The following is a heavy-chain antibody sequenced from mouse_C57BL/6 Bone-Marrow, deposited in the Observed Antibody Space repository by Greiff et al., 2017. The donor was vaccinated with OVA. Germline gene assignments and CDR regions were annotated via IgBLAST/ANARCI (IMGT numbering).Heavy chain of an antibody. D-gene: IGHD2-4*01. CDR3: ARNGGYDYDENYAMDY. CDR2: IWSGGST. Sequence: VQLQQSGPGLVQPSQSLSITCTVSGFSLTSYGVHWVRQSPGKGLEWLGVIWSGGSTDYNAAFISRLSISKDNSKSQVFFKMNSLQADDTAIYYCARNGGYDYDENYAMDYWGQGTSVTVSS. V-gene: IGHV2-2*01. CDR1: GFSLTSYG. J-gene: IGHJ4*01.